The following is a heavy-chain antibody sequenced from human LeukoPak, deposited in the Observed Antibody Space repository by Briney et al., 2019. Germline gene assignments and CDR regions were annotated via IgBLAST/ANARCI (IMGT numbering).Heavy chain of an antibody. V-gene: IGHV7-4-1*02. CDR3: ARGYCSGGSCSLVDY. Sequence: ASVKVSCKASGYTFTTYAMNWVRQAPGQGLEWMGWINTNTGNPTYAQGFTGRFVFSLDTSVSTAYLQISSLKAEDTAVYYCARGYCSGGSCSLVDYWGQGTLVTVS. D-gene: IGHD2-15*01. CDR2: INTNTGNP. J-gene: IGHJ4*02. CDR1: GYTFTTYA.